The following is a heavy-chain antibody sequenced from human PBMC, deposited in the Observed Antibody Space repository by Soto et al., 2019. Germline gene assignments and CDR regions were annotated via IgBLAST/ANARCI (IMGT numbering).Heavy chain of an antibody. D-gene: IGHD3-10*01. CDR1: GGSISSSSYY. CDR3: ARHPDIYGSGSHYYFDY. V-gene: IGHV4-39*01. CDR2: IYYSGST. Sequence: SETLSLTCTVSGGSISSSSYYWGWIRQPPGKGLEWIGSIYYSGSTYYNPSLKSRVTISVDTSKNQFSLKLSSVTAADTAVYYCARHPDIYGSGSHYYFDYWGQGTLVTVS. J-gene: IGHJ4*02.